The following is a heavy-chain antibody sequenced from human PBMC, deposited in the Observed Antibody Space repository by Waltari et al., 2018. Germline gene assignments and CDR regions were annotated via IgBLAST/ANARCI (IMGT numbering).Heavy chain of an antibody. CDR2: ISWNRGSI. CDR3: AKGAGYSSGGKVFDY. Sequence: EVQLVESGGGLVQPGRSLRLSCAASGFPFDDYAMHWVRQAPGKGLEWVSGISWNRGSIGYADSVKGRFTISRDNAKNSLYLQMNSLRAEDTALYYCAKGAGYSSGGKVFDYWGQGTLVTVSS. J-gene: IGHJ4*02. CDR1: GFPFDDYA. V-gene: IGHV3-9*01. D-gene: IGHD6-19*01.